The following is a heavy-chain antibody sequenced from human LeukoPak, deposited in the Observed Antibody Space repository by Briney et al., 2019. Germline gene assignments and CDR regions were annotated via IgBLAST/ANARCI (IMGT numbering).Heavy chain of an antibody. V-gene: IGHV3-53*01. CDR3: ARDWDYYDSSLRY. J-gene: IGHJ4*02. Sequence: GGSLRLSCAASGFTVSSNYMSWVRQAPGKGLEWVSVIYSGGSTYYADSVKGRFTISRDNSKNTLYLQMNSLRAEDTAVYYCARDWDYYDSSLRYWGQGTLVTVSS. D-gene: IGHD3-22*01. CDR1: GFTVSSNY. CDR2: IYSGGST.